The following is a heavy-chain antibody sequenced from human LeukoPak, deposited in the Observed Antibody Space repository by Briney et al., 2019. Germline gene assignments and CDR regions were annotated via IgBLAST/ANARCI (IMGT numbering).Heavy chain of an antibody. Sequence: PSETLSLTCTVSGGSISSYYWSWIRQPPGKGLEWIGSIYYSGNTYYNPSLKSRVTISVDTSKNLFSLKLSSVTAADTAVYYCASAVNCGGDCYSIDYWGQGTLVTVSS. CDR2: IYYSGNT. D-gene: IGHD2-21*02. CDR3: ASAVNCGGDCYSIDY. CDR1: GGSISSYY. J-gene: IGHJ4*02. V-gene: IGHV4-59*12.